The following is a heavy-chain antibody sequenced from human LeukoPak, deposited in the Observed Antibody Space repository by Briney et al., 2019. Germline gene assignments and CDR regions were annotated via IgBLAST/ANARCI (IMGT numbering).Heavy chain of an antibody. D-gene: IGHD1-26*01. V-gene: IGHV3-7*03. CDR2: IKQDGSET. CDR3: AKSVELLPDYFDY. J-gene: IGHJ4*02. CDR1: GFTLSSHW. Sequence: PGGSLRLSCAASGFTLSSHWMGWVRQAPGKGLEWVANIKQDGSETYYVGSVKGRFTISRDNSKNTLYLQMNSLRAEDTAVYYCAKSVELLPDYFDYWGQGTLVTVSS.